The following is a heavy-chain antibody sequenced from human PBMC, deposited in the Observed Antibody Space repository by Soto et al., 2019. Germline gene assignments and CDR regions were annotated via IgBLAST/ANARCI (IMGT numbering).Heavy chain of an antibody. CDR1: GFTLGRYA. CDR3: AKTPAGNP. V-gene: IGHV3-23*01. D-gene: IGHD6-13*01. CDR2: ISGSGGGT. J-gene: IGHJ5*02. Sequence: GGSVRLSCAASGFTLGRYAMCWVRLAPGKGLEWVSAISGSGGGTYYADSVKGRFTISRDNSKNTLYLQMNSLRAEDTAVYYCAKTPAGNPWAQRTLVTVSS.